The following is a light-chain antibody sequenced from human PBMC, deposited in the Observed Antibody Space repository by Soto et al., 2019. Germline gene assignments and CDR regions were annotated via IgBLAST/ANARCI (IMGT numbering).Light chain of an antibody. CDR3: QQYKEWPPFT. CDR2: GAS. Sequence: EIVLTQSPGTLSLSPGEGATLSCRASQSVSSSYLAWYQQKPGLAPRLLIYGASSRATGIPDRFGGSGSGTDFTLTISRLEPDDFAVYYCQQYKEWPPFTFGQGTRLEIK. J-gene: IGKJ5*01. CDR1: QSVSSSY. V-gene: IGKV3-20*01.